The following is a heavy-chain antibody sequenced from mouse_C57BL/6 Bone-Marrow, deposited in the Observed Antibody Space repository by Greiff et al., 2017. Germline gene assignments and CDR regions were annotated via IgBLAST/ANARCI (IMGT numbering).Heavy chain of an antibody. CDR1: GYTFTSYW. Sequence: QVQLQQPGAELVKPGASVKMSCKASGYTFTSYWITWVKQRPGQGLEWIGDIYPGSGSTNYNEKFKSKATLTVDTSSSTAYMQLSSLTSEDSAVYYCAREDSRGYLYYAMDYWGQGTSVTVSS. J-gene: IGHJ4*01. V-gene: IGHV1-55*01. D-gene: IGHD3-2*02. CDR3: AREDSRGYLYYAMDY. CDR2: IYPGSGST.